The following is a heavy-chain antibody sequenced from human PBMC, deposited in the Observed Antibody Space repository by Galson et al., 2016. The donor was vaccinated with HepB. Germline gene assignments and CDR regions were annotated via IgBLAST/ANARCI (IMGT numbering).Heavy chain of an antibody. J-gene: IGHJ4*02. Sequence: SVKVSCKASGGTFSSFGVNWVRQAPRQGLEWMGRINPNSGDTNSAQKFQGRVSMTRDSSISTAYMELTRLRSDDTAVYYCVRGKYYYDSSGYFAYWGQGTLVTISS. CDR2: INPNSGDT. V-gene: IGHV1-2*06. CDR3: VRGKYYYDSSGYFAY. D-gene: IGHD3-22*01. CDR1: GGTFSSFG.